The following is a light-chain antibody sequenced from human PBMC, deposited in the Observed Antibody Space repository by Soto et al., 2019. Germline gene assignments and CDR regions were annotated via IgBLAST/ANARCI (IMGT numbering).Light chain of an antibody. V-gene: IGKV1-5*03. J-gene: IGKJ2*01. CDR2: KVS. Sequence: DIQMTQSPSTLSASVGDRVTITCRASQSVSNWLAWYQQMPGKDPKLLIQKVSSLESAVPSRFSGSGSGTEFTLTISSLQPDDFATYYCQEYNTYQFTFGQGTKLEIK. CDR1: QSVSNW. CDR3: QEYNTYQFT.